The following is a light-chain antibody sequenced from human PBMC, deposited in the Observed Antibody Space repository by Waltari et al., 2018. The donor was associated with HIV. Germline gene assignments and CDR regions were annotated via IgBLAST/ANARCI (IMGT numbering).Light chain of an antibody. CDR3: QVWDGSSDHWV. CDR2: DDR. J-gene: IGLJ3*02. Sequence: SYVLTQPPSVSVAPGQTPRITCGGDNIGTKSVHWYQQNPGQAPVLVVYDDRDRPSGIPERCSGSNSGNTATLTVSRVEVGDEADYYCQVWDGSSDHWVFGGGTKLTV. CDR1: NIGTKS. V-gene: IGLV3-21*02.